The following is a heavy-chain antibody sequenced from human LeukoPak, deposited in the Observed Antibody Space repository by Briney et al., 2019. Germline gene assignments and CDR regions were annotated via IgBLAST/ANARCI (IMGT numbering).Heavy chain of an antibody. CDR1: GFTVSSSF. Sequence: GGSLRLSCVGSGFTVSSSFMSWVRQAPGKGLEWVSNVYNDAFDSDTHYADYVKGRFTISRGNTQNTLYLQMNRPRGEDTAMYYCAREIGGGLHYFHSWGQGTPVTVSS. D-gene: IGHD1-26*01. J-gene: IGHJ4*02. CDR3: AREIGGGLHYFHS. V-gene: IGHV3-53*01. CDR2: VYNDAFDSDT.